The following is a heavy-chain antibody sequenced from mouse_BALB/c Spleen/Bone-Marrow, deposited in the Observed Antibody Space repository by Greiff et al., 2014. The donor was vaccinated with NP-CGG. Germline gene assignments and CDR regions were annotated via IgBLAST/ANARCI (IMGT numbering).Heavy chain of an antibody. D-gene: IGHD2-3*01. J-gene: IGHJ3*01. CDR1: CYTFTNYW. Sequence: QVQLKESGAELAKPRASVKMSCKASCYTFTNYWMHWVKQRPGQGLEWIGYIDPSTGYTEYNQKFKDKATLTADKSSSTAYMQLSSLTSEDSAVYYCARGGIYDGYSYWGQGTLVTVSA. CDR2: IDPSTGYT. V-gene: IGHV1-7*01. CDR3: ARGGIYDGYSY.